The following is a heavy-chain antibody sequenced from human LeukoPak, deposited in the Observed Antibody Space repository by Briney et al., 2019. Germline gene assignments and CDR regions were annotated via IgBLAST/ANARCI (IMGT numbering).Heavy chain of an antibody. J-gene: IGHJ5*02. D-gene: IGHD2-2*01. CDR2: ICYSGST. Sequence: SETLSLTWTVSGGSISRSSYYWGWIRHPPGKGLEWIGRICYSGSTYYNPSLKSRVTISVDTSKNQFSLNLSSVTAADTAVYYCAKEGGYCTSTNCYSWFDPWGQGTLVTVSS. V-gene: IGHV4-39*07. CDR1: GGSISRSSYY. CDR3: AKEGGYCTSTNCYSWFDP.